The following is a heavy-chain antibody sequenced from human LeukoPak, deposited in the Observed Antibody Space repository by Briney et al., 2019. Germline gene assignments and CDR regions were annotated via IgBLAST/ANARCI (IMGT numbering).Heavy chain of an antibody. V-gene: IGHV1-2*02. CDR2: IYPNSGGT. CDR3: VRAGIVGATPVDY. J-gene: IGHJ4*02. Sequence: ASVKVSCKASGYTFTGYYMHWVRQAPGQGLEWMGWIYPNSGGTNFAQKFQGRVTMTRDTSISTAYMELSRLRSDDTAVYYCVRAGIVGATPVDYWGQGTLVTVSS. D-gene: IGHD1-26*01. CDR1: GYTFTGYY.